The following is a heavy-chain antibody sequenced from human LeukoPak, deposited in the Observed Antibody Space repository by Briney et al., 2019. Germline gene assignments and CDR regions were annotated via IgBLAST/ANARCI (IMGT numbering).Heavy chain of an antibody. V-gene: IGHV4-30-4*08. Sequence: SQTLSLTCTVSGGSISSGDYYWSWIRQPPGKGLEWIGYIYYSGSTYHNPSLKSRVTISVDTFKNQFSLKLSSVTAADTAVYYCARQASLVGVTEYYFDYWGQGTLVTVSS. CDR3: ARQASLVGVTEYYFDY. J-gene: IGHJ4*02. CDR2: IYYSGST. D-gene: IGHD1-26*01. CDR1: GGSISSGDYY.